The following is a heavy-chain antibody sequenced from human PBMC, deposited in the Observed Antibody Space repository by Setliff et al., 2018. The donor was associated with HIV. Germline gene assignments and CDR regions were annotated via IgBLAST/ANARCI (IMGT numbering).Heavy chain of an antibody. CDR1: GYTFTAYY. CDR2: INSGGGGT. CDR3: ARDGTTTHDY. J-gene: IGHJ4*02. Sequence: ASVKVSCKSSGYTFTAYYMHWVRQAPGQGLEWMGVINSGGGGTSYAQKFQGRVTMTRDTSISTAYMELSRLRSDGTALYYCARDGTTTHDYWGQGTLVTVSS. D-gene: IGHD1-26*01. V-gene: IGHV1-2*02.